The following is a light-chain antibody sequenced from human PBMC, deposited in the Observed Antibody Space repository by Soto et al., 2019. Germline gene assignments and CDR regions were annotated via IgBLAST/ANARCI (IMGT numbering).Light chain of an antibody. CDR1: QGISDY. Sequence: DIQMTQSPASLSASVGDRVTITCRAGQGISDYLHWYQQTPGKAPKLLIYSASRLKNGVPLRFSGSGSGTQFTLTNSSLQPDDFATYYCQQYNSYPLTFGGGTKVDIK. CDR2: SAS. V-gene: IGKV1-16*01. J-gene: IGKJ4*01. CDR3: QQYNSYPLT.